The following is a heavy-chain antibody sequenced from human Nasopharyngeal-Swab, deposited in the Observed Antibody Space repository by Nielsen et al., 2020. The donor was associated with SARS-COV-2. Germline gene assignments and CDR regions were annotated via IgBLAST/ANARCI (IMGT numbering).Heavy chain of an antibody. J-gene: IGHJ2*01. CDR3: AKTPIITMIVVVIEHWYFDL. CDR2: IYNSGST. Sequence: SETLSLTCTVSGGSISRSSYYWAWIRQPPGKGLEWIGNIYNSGSTYYNPSLKSRVTISIDTSKNQFSLKLTSVTAADTAVYYCAKTPIITMIVVVIEHWYFDLWGRGTLVTVSS. V-gene: IGHV4-39*07. CDR1: GGSISRSSYY. D-gene: IGHD3-22*01.